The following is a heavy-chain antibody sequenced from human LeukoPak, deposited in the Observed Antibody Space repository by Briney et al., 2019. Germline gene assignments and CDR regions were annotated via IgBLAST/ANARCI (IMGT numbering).Heavy chain of an antibody. V-gene: IGHV3-21*01. Sequence: KPGGSLRLSCAASGFTFSSYSMNWVRQAPGKGLEWLSSISSSSSYIYYADSVKGRFTISRDNAKNSLYLQMNSLRAEDTAVYYCASFVGGSGSRDYWGQGTLVTVSS. J-gene: IGHJ4*02. CDR1: GFTFSSYS. D-gene: IGHD3-10*01. CDR2: ISSSSSYI. CDR3: ASFVGGSGSRDY.